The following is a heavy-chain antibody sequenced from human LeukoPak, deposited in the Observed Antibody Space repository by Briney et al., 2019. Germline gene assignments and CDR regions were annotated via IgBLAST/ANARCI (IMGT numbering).Heavy chain of an antibody. CDR1: GFTFSSYS. Sequence: PGGSLRLSCAASGFTFSSYSMNWVRQAPGKGLEWVSAISGSGGSTNYAPSVKGRFTISRDNSKNTLYLQMNSLRAEDTAVYYCARGIAVAAGNWFDPWGQGTLVTVSS. J-gene: IGHJ5*02. D-gene: IGHD2-21*01. V-gene: IGHV3-23*01. CDR2: ISGSGGST. CDR3: ARGIAVAAGNWFDP.